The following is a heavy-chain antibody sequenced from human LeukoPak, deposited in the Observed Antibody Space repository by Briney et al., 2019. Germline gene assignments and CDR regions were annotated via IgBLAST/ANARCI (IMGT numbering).Heavy chain of an antibody. V-gene: IGHV3-74*01. Sequence: GGSLRLYCAASVFTFSNYWMHWVPQAPGKGLVWVSRINSDGTITSYAASVKGRFNTYRDNAKNTLYLQMNSLRAEDTAVYYCARDAFYGDADLDSWGQGTLVTVSS. CDR2: INSDGTIT. D-gene: IGHD4-17*01. CDR3: ARDAFYGDADLDS. CDR1: VFTFSNYW. J-gene: IGHJ4*02.